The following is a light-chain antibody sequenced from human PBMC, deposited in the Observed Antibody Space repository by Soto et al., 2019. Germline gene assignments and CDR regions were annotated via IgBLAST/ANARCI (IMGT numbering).Light chain of an antibody. CDR2: AAS. Sequence: AIQMTQSPSSLSASVGDRVTITCRASQGISNDLGWYQQKPGKAPKLLIYAASSLQSGVPSRVSGSGSGTDFTLTISILQPEDFATYYCLQDYNYPWTFGQGTKVEIK. CDR3: LQDYNYPWT. CDR1: QGISND. J-gene: IGKJ1*01. V-gene: IGKV1-6*01.